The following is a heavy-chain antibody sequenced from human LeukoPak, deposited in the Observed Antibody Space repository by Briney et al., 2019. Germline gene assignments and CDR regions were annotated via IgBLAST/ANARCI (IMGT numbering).Heavy chain of an antibody. CDR3: ARDRAGSWNYLYYYYYMDV. CDR2: ISSSSSYI. J-gene: IGHJ6*03. V-gene: IGHV3-21*01. D-gene: IGHD1-7*01. Sequence: PGGSLRLSCAASGFTFSSYSMNWDRQAPGKGLEWVSSISSSSSYIYYADSVKGRFTISRDNAKNSLYLQMNSLRAEDTAVYYCARDRAGSWNYLYYYYYMDVWGKGTTVTVSS. CDR1: GFTFSSYS.